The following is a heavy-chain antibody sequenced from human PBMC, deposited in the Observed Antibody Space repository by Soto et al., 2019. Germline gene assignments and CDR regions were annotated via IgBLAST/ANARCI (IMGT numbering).Heavy chain of an antibody. CDR1: GVTFSTYA. Sequence: EVQLLESGGGLVQPGGSLRLSCAASGVTFSTYAMSWVRQSPGKGLEWVSTITTSGGNTYYADSVQGRFTTSRDNSKNTLYLQMNSLRAEDTAVYYCAGRYCTNGVCYTNYYYYIDVWGKGTTVTVSS. CDR2: ITTSGGNT. J-gene: IGHJ6*03. CDR3: AGRYCTNGVCYTNYYYYIDV. V-gene: IGHV3-23*01. D-gene: IGHD2-8*01.